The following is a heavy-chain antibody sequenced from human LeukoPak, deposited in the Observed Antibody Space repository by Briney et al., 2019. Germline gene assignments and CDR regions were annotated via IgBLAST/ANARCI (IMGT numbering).Heavy chain of an antibody. CDR1: GFTFSSCD. Sequence: GGSLRLSCAASGFTFSSCDMHWVRQATGKGLEWVSAIGTAGDTYYPGSVKGRFTISRENAKNSLYLQMNSLRAGDTAVYYCARSPQGDAFDIWGQGTMVTVSS. V-gene: IGHV3-13*01. J-gene: IGHJ3*02. CDR2: IGTAGDT. CDR3: ARSPQGDAFDI.